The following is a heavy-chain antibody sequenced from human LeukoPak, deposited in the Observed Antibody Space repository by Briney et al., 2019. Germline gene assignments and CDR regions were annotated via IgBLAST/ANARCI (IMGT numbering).Heavy chain of an antibody. J-gene: IGHJ4*02. CDR3: ARDSVAGTFDY. Sequence: GGSLRLSCATSGFTFSIYSMNWVRQAPGKGLEWVSYISSSSSTIYYADSVKGRFTISRDNAKNSLYLQMNSLRAEDTAVYYCARDSVAGTFDYWGQGTLVTVSS. D-gene: IGHD6-19*01. CDR1: GFTFSIYS. CDR2: ISSSSSTI. V-gene: IGHV3-48*01.